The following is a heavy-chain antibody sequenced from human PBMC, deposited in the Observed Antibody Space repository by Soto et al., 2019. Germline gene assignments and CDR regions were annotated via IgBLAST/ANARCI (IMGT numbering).Heavy chain of an antibody. J-gene: IGHJ4*02. CDR1: GFTFSSYA. Sequence: GGSLRLSCAASGFTFSSYAMSWVRQAPGKGLEWVSAISGSGGSTYYADSVKGRFTISRDNSKNTLYLQMNSLRAEDTAVYYCAKGYCTNGVCYRAMGYFDYWGQGTLVTVSS. V-gene: IGHV3-23*01. CDR3: AKGYCTNGVCYRAMGYFDY. CDR2: ISGSGGST. D-gene: IGHD2-8*01.